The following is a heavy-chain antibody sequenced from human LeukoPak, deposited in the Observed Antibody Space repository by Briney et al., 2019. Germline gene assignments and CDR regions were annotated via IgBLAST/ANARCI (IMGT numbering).Heavy chain of an antibody. CDR2: IYNTGST. J-gene: IGHJ4*02. CDR1: GGSIRSYY. V-gene: IGHV4-4*07. Sequence: SETLSLTCTVSGGSIRSYYWSWIRQPAGKGLEWIGRIYNTGSTKYNPSLKSRVTMSVDTSKNQFSLNLRSVTAADTAVYYCARDLGYFDYWGQGTLVTVSS. CDR3: ARDLGYFDY.